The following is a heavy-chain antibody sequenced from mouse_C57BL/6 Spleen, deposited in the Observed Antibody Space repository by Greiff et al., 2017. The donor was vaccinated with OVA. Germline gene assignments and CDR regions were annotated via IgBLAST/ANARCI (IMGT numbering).Heavy chain of an antibody. D-gene: IGHD2-12*01. V-gene: IGHV1-26*01. Sequence: VQLQQSGPELVKPGASVKISCKASGSTFTDFYMNWVKQSHGKSLEWIGDIYPNNGGTSYNQKFKGKATVTVDKSSSTSYMELLSLTSEDTAVYNCARDLTRRGFDYWGQGTTLTVSS. CDR3: ARDLTRRGFDY. CDR1: GSTFTDFY. J-gene: IGHJ2*01. CDR2: IYPNNGGT.